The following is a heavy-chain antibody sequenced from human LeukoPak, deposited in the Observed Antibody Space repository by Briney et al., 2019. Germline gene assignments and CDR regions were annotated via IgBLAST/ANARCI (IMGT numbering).Heavy chain of an antibody. J-gene: IGHJ3*02. D-gene: IGHD4-17*01. CDR3: ARERSRYVDYGPPQDAFDI. Sequence: ASETLSLTCTVSGYSISSGYYWGWIRQPPGQGLEWIGSIYHSGSTYYNPSLKSRVTISVDTSKNQFSLKLSSVTAADTAVYYCARERSRYVDYGPPQDAFDIWGQGTMVTVSS. V-gene: IGHV4-38-2*02. CDR1: GYSISSGYY. CDR2: IYHSGST.